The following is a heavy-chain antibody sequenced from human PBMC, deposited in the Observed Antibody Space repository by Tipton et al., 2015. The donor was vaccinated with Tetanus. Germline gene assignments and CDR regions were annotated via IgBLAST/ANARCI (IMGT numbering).Heavy chain of an antibody. CDR3: AKAPRPLPLAGTPPDDYYYMDV. V-gene: IGHV3-23*01. Sequence: SLRLSCAASGFTFKSYTMNWLRQAPGNGLEWVAAISGSRLTPYYADSLKGRFTISRDNSKNTLYLQMSSLRAEDTALYYCAKAPRPLPLAGTPPDDYYYMDVWGKGTTVTVSS. D-gene: IGHD6-19*01. CDR2: ISGSRLTP. J-gene: IGHJ6*03. CDR1: GFTFKSYT.